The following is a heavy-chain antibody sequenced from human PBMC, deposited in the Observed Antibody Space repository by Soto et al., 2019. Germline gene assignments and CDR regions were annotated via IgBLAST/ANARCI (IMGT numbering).Heavy chain of an antibody. J-gene: IGHJ4*02. D-gene: IGHD3-10*01. CDR2: IYYSGST. V-gene: IGHV4-59*08. Sequence: QVQLQESGPGLVKPSETLSLTCTVSGGSISSYYWSWIRQPPGKGLEWIGYIYYSGSTNYNPSHKSRLTISVDTSKNQFSLKLSSVTAADTAVYYCARRSGSAIDYWGQGTLVTVSS. CDR1: GGSISSYY. CDR3: ARRSGSAIDY.